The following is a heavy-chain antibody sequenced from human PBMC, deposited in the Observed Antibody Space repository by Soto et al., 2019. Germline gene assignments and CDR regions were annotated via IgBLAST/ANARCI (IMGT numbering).Heavy chain of an antibody. D-gene: IGHD6-25*01. CDR2: ISWNSGDK. Sequence: PGGSLRLSCAASGFTFDDYAMHWVRQAPGKGLEWVSGISWNSGDKGYADSVKGRFTISRDSTKNTLSLQINSLRAEDSAVYYCAKDLHSSGWAAYNFDYWGQGTLVTVSS. CDR1: GFTFDDYA. V-gene: IGHV3-9*01. CDR3: AKDLHSSGWAAYNFDY. J-gene: IGHJ4*02.